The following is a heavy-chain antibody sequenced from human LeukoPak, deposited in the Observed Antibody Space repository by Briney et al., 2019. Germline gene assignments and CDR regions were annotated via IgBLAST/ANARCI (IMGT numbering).Heavy chain of an antibody. CDR1: GXSITPYY. CDR3: ARRRGYSLDY. D-gene: IGHD5-18*01. J-gene: IGHJ4*02. Sequence: SETLSLTCTVSGXSITPYYWSWIRQPPGKGLEWIGYIYYSGSTNYNPSLKSRVTISVDTSKNQFSLKLSSVTAADTAVYYCARRRGYSLDYWGQGTLVTVSS. CDR2: IYYSGST. V-gene: IGHV4-59*08.